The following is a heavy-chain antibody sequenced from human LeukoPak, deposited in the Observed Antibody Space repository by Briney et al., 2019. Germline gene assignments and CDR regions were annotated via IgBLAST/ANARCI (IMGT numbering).Heavy chain of an antibody. Sequence: PSETLSLTCTVSGYSISLDYYWGWIRQFPGKGLEWIGSIYHSGSTYYNPSLKSRVTISVDTSKNQFSLKLSSVTAADTAVYYCARVRVVGATTRNFIDYWGQGTLVTVSS. CDR3: ARVRVVGATTRNFIDY. V-gene: IGHV4-38-2*02. D-gene: IGHD1-26*01. J-gene: IGHJ4*02. CDR1: GYSISLDYY. CDR2: IYHSGST.